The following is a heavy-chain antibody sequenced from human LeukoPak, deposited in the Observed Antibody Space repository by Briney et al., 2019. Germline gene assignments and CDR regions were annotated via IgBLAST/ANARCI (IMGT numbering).Heavy chain of an antibody. CDR1: GGSISSYSYY. J-gene: IGHJ4*02. Sequence: SETLSLTCTVSGGSISSYSYYWGWIRQPPGKGLEWIGSIYYSGSTYYNPSLKSRVTISEDTSKIQFSLKLTSVTAADTAVYYCARHAIDGSGYYFDYFDYWGQGTLVTVSS. CDR2: IYYSGST. D-gene: IGHD3-22*01. V-gene: IGHV4-39*01. CDR3: ARHAIDGSGYYFDYFDY.